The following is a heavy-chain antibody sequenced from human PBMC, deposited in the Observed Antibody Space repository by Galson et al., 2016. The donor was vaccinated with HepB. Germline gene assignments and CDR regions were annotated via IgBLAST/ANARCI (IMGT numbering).Heavy chain of an antibody. J-gene: IGHJ4*02. V-gene: IGHV5-10-1*01. Sequence: QSGAEVKKPGESLRISCKGSGYSFTSYWISWVRQMPGKGLEWMGRIDPSDSNSNYSPSFQGHVTISADKSISTAYLQWSSLKASDTATYYCASLESTDCTSSSCYAGYWGQGTLVTVSS. CDR3: ASLESTDCTSSSCYAGY. CDR1: GYSFTSYW. CDR2: IDPSDSNS. D-gene: IGHD2-2*01.